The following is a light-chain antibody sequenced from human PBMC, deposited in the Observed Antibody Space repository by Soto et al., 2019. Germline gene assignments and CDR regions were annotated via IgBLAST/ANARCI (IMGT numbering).Light chain of an antibody. Sequence: EILMTQSPATVSVSPVERATLSCRASQSVRSNLAWYQQKPGQAPRLLIYGASTRATGIPARFSGSGSGTEFTLTISSLQSEDCAVYYCQQHSQWPITFGQGTRLEIK. CDR1: QSVRSN. V-gene: IGKV3-15*01. J-gene: IGKJ5*01. CDR2: GAS. CDR3: QQHSQWPIT.